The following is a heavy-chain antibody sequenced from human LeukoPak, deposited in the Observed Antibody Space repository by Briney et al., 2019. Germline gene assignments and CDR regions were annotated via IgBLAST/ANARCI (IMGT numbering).Heavy chain of an antibody. CDR2: IYYSGSA. J-gene: IGHJ4*02. Sequence: SETLSLTCTVPGGSISSYYWSWIRQPPGKGLEWIGYIYYSGSANYNPYLKSRVTISVDTSKNQFSLKLSSVTAADTVVYYCAGHDYGGLVDYWGQGTLVTVSS. D-gene: IGHD4-23*01. V-gene: IGHV4-59*01. CDR1: GGSISSYY. CDR3: AGHDYGGLVDY.